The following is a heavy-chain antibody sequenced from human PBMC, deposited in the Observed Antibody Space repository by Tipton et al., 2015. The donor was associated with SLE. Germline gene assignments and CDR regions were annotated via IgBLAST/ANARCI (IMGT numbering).Heavy chain of an antibody. D-gene: IGHD2-2*01. CDR1: GGSFSGYY. CDR2: IYYSGST. V-gene: IGHV4-59*01. J-gene: IGHJ4*02. CDR3: ARGQSAVNY. Sequence: TLSLTCAVYGGSFSGYYWSWIRQPPGKGLEWIGYIYYSGSTNYNPSLKSRVTISVDTSKNQFSLKLSSVTAADTAVYYCARGQSAVNYWGQGTLVTVSS.